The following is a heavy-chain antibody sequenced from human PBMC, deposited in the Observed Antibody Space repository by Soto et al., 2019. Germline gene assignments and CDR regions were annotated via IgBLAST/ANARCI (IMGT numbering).Heavy chain of an antibody. Sequence: SETLSLTCAVYGGSFSGYYWSWIRQPPGKGLEWIGEINHSGSTNYNPSLKSRVTISVDTSKNQFSLKLSSVTAADTAVYYCARENGYCSSTSCCNWFDPWGQGTLVTVSS. CDR1: GGSFSGYY. D-gene: IGHD2-2*03. CDR3: ARENGYCSSTSCCNWFDP. J-gene: IGHJ5*02. V-gene: IGHV4-34*01. CDR2: INHSGST.